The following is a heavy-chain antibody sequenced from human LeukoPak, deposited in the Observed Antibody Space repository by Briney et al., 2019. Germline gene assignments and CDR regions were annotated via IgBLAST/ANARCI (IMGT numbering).Heavy chain of an antibody. CDR3: AKDSTAYSSGWHYFDY. V-gene: IGHV3-23*01. D-gene: IGHD6-19*01. J-gene: IGHJ4*02. CDR1: GFTFSSYA. CDR2: ISGSGGST. Sequence: PGGSLRLSCAASGFTFSSYAMSWVRQAPGKGLEWVSAISGSGGSTYYADSVKGRFTISRDNSKNTLYLQMNSLRAEDTAVYYCAKDSTAYSSGWHYFDYWGQGTLVTVSS.